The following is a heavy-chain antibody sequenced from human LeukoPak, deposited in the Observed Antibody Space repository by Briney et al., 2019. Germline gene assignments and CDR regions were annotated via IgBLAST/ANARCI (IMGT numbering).Heavy chain of an antibody. J-gene: IGHJ3*02. Sequence: GGSLRLSCAASGFTVSSNYMSWVRQAPGKGLEWVSVIYSGGSTYYADSVKGRFTISRDNSKNTLYLQMNSLRAEDTAVYYCAKDKEALDAFDIWGQGTTVTVSS. CDR3: AKDKEALDAFDI. V-gene: IGHV3-53*01. CDR2: IYSGGST. CDR1: GFTVSSNY.